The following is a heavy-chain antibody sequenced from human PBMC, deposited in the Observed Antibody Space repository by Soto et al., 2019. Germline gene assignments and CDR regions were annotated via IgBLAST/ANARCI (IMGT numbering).Heavy chain of an antibody. J-gene: IGHJ4*02. D-gene: IGHD6-19*01. CDR3: ATSGGGWYLY. Sequence: QVQLVQSGAEVKKPGASVKVSCKASGYTFSSYDINWVRQATGQGLEWMGWLNPNSGDTGYAQKFQGRFTLTRNTAINTAYIELSSLTSDDTAVYYCATSGGGWYLYWGQGTLVTVSS. CDR2: LNPNSGDT. V-gene: IGHV1-8*01. CDR1: GYTFSSYD.